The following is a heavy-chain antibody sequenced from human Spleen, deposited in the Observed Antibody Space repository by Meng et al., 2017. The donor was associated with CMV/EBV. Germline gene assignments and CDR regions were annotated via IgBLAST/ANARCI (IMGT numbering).Heavy chain of an antibody. J-gene: IGHJ4*02. CDR1: GFTFRHYW. CDR3: VKLFDY. D-gene: IGHD3-10*01. Sequence: GGSLRLSCAASGFTFRHYWMHWVRQAPGQGLEWVSRIKDDGSGTVYADSVKGRFTIFRDNAKNSLYLQMNSLRAEDTALYYCVKLFDYWGQGALVTVSS. V-gene: IGHV3-74*01. CDR2: IKDDGSGT.